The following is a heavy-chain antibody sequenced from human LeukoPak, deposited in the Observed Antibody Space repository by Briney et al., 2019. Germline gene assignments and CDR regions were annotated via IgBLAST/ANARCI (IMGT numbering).Heavy chain of an antibody. CDR3: ARGRHSSSWYWNNWFDP. Sequence: PSETLSLTCAVYGGSFSGYYWSWIRQPPGKGLEWIGEINHSGSTNYNPSLKSRVTISVDTSKNQFSLRLSSVTAADTAVYYCARGRHSSSWYWNNWFDPWGQGTLVTVSS. V-gene: IGHV4-34*01. D-gene: IGHD6-13*01. CDR2: INHSGST. CDR1: GGSFSGYY. J-gene: IGHJ5*02.